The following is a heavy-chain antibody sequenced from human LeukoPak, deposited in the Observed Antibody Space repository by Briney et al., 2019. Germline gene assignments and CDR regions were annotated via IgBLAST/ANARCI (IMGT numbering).Heavy chain of an antibody. CDR1: GFTYSRYD. D-gene: IGHD3-10*01. CDR3: ARELSSGSVIYYNPFFDY. CDR2: ISYDGTNK. Sequence: GGSLRLSCAVSGFTYSRYDVFWLRQAPGKGLEWVAVISYDGTNKYYADSVKGRFTISRDNSRNTLYLQMNSLRAEDAAVYYCARELSSGSVIYYNPFFDYWGQGTLVTVSS. V-gene: IGHV3-33*07. J-gene: IGHJ4*02.